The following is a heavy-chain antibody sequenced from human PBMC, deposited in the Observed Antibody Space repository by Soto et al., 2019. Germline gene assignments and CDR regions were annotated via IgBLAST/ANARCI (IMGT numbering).Heavy chain of an antibody. V-gene: IGHV4-31*03. CDR1: GGSIDNNGYS. J-gene: IGHJ4*02. CDR3: ARGTYYYDSSGYYPTFDY. Sequence: PSETLSLTCIVSGGSIDNNGYSWTWIRQHPXKGLEWIGYIYYSGSTYYNPSLKSRVTISVDTSKNQFSLKLSSVTAADTAVYYCARGTYYYDSSGYYPTFDYWGQGTLVTVFS. D-gene: IGHD3-22*01. CDR2: IYYSGST.